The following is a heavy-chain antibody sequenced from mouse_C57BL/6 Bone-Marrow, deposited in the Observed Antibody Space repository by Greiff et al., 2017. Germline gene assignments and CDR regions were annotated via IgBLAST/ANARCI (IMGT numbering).Heavy chain of an antibody. V-gene: IGHV5-4*01. Sequence: EVQVVESGGGLVKPGGSLKLSCAASGFTFSSYAMSWVRQTPEKRLEWVATISDGGSYTYYPDNVKGRFTISRDNAKNNLYLQMSHLKSEDTAMYYCARDHYGNYGYWGQGTTLTVSS. J-gene: IGHJ2*01. CDR3: ARDHYGNYGY. D-gene: IGHD2-1*01. CDR2: ISDGGSYT. CDR1: GFTFSSYA.